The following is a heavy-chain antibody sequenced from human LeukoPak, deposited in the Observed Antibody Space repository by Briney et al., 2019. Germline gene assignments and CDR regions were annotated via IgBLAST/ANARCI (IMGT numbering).Heavy chain of an antibody. Sequence: GESLKISCKGSGYSFTSYWIGWVRQMPGKGLEWMGITYPGDSDTRYSPSFQGQVTISADKSISTAYLQWSSLKASDTAMYYCARPVPGAAAGYSGSYSFDYWGQGTLVTVSS. J-gene: IGHJ4*02. V-gene: IGHV5-51*01. CDR2: TYPGDSDT. D-gene: IGHD1-26*01. CDR3: ARPVPGAAAGYSGSYSFDY. CDR1: GYSFTSYW.